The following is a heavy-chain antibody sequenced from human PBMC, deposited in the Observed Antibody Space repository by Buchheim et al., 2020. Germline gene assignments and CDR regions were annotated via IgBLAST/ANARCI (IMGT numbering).Heavy chain of an antibody. V-gene: IGHV3-7*01. CDR3: ARDLAKGNYFSSPLDY. CDR1: GFTFSNYW. J-gene: IGHJ4*02. Sequence: EVQLVESGGGLVQPGGSLRLSCAASGFTFSNYWMSWVRQAPGKGLEWVANIKQDGSERYYVDSVKGRFTISRDNTKNSLFLQMSGLRAEDTAVYFCARDLAKGNYFSSPLDYWGQGTL. D-gene: IGHD6-6*01. CDR2: IKQDGSER.